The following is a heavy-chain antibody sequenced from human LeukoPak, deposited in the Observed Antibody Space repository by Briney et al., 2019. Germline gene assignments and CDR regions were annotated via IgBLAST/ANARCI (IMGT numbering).Heavy chain of an antibody. Sequence: GASVKVSGKASGYTFTGYYMHWVRQAPGQGLEWMGWINPNSGGTNYAQKFQGRVTMTRDTSISTAYMELSRLRSDDTAVYYCARDLPAATSRDWFDPWGQGTLVTVSS. V-gene: IGHV1-2*02. D-gene: IGHD2-2*01. J-gene: IGHJ5*02. CDR3: ARDLPAATSRDWFDP. CDR2: INPNSGGT. CDR1: GYTFTGYY.